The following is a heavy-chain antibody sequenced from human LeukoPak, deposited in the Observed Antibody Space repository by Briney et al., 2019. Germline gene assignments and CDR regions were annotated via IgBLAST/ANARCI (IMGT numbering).Heavy chain of an antibody. J-gene: IGHJ4*02. Sequence: SETLSLTCTVSGGSISSYYWSWIRQPPRKGLEWIGYIYYSGSTNYNPSLKSRVTISVDTSKNQFSLKLSSVTAADTAVYYCARDVVSSSWYYIDYWGQGTLVTVSS. CDR2: IYYSGST. CDR1: GGSISSYY. V-gene: IGHV4-59*01. D-gene: IGHD6-13*01. CDR3: ARDVVSSSWYYIDY.